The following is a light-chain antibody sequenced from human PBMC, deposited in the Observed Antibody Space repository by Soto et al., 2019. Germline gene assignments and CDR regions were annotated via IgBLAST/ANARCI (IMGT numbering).Light chain of an antibody. CDR1: QSISSW. V-gene: IGKV1-39*01. CDR2: AAS. J-gene: IGKJ2*01. Sequence: DIPMTQSPSTLSGSVGDRVTITCRASQSISSWLAWYQQKPGKDPKLLIYAASSLQSGVPSRFSGSGSGTDFTLTISSLQPEDFATYYCQQRYSTPYTFGQGTKVDIK. CDR3: QQRYSTPYT.